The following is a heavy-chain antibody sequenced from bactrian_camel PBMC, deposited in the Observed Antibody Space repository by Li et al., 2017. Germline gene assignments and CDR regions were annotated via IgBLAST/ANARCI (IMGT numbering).Heavy chain of an antibody. Sequence: HVQLAESGGGSVQAGGSLRLSCTASASTYRSICMAWFRQAPGSQRETVATVDSNGVTKVAGSVKGRFTLSKDNAQNTVYLQMNSLKPEDTAMYYCKTNGRYSAGGGYWCPDYWGQGTQVTVS. CDR3: KTNGRYSAGGGYWCPDY. CDR2: VDSNGVT. J-gene: IGHJ4*01. D-gene: IGHD2*01. CDR1: ASTYRSIC. V-gene: IGHV3S53*01.